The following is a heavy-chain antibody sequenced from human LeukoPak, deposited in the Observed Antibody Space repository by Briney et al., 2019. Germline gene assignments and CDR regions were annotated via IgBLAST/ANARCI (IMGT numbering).Heavy chain of an antibody. CDR1: GGSISSYY. CDR3: ARVPYSSSWYGYGWFDP. J-gene: IGHJ5*02. D-gene: IGHD6-13*01. Sequence: SETLSLTCTVSGGSISSYYWSWIRQPPGKGLEWIGYIYYSGSTNYNPSLKSRVTISVDTSKNQFSLKLSSVTAADTAVYYCARVPYSSSWYGYGWFDPWGQGTLVTVSS. V-gene: IGHV4-59*01. CDR2: IYYSGST.